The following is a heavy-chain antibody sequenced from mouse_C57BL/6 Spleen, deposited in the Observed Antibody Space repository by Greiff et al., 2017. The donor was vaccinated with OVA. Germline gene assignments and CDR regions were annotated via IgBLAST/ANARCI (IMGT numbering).Heavy chain of an antibody. CDR3: TTSSGYDYLDY. CDR1: GFNIKDYY. J-gene: IGHJ2*01. Sequence: VQLQQSGAELVRPGASVKLSCTASGFNIKDYYMHWVKQRPEQGLEWIGRIATEDGDTEYAPKFPCKATMTADTSSKTAYLQLSSLTSEDTAVYYCTTSSGYDYLDYWGQGTTLTVSS. CDR2: IATEDGDT. V-gene: IGHV14-1*01. D-gene: IGHD3-2*02.